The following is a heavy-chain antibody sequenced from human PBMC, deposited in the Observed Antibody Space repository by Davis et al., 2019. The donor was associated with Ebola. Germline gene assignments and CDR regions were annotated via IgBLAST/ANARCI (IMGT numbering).Heavy chain of an antibody. Sequence: PGGSLRLSCTASGFILSDYYMSWIRQAPGKGLEWISHISPGSITIDYADSVKGRFTISRDNAKNSLSLQTDSLRVEDTAFYYCARGRRRELSFFDSWGQGTLVTVSS. D-gene: IGHD4-23*01. CDR1: GFILSDYY. CDR2: ISPGSITI. J-gene: IGHJ4*02. CDR3: ARGRRRELSFFDS. V-gene: IGHV3-11*01.